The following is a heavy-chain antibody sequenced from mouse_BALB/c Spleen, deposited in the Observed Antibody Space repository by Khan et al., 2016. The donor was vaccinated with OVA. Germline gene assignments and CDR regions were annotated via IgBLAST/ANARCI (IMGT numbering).Heavy chain of an antibody. V-gene: IGHV5-17*02. CDR1: GFTFSSFG. J-gene: IGHJ4*01. CDR2: ISSGSTTI. Sequence: EVQRVESGGGLVQPGGSRKLSCAASGFTFSSFGMHWVRQAPEKGLEWVAYISSGSTTIYYADTVKGRFTISRDNPKNTLFLQMTSLRSEYTAMYYCARGYSGTMDYWGQGTSVTVSS. D-gene: IGHD2-12*01. CDR3: ARGYSGTMDY.